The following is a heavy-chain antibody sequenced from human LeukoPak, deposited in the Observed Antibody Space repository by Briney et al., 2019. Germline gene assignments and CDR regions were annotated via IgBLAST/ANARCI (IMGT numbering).Heavy chain of an antibody. CDR3: AKDGSLDYYDSSGYYRFGY. V-gene: IGHV3-23*01. CDR1: GFTFSSYA. Sequence: GGSLRLSCAASGFTFSSYAMSWVRQAPGKGLEWVSAISGSGGSTYYADSVKGRFTISRDNSKNTLYLQMNSLRAEDTAVYYCAKDGSLDYYDSSGYYRFGYWGLGTLVTVSS. CDR2: ISGSGGST. D-gene: IGHD3-22*01. J-gene: IGHJ4*02.